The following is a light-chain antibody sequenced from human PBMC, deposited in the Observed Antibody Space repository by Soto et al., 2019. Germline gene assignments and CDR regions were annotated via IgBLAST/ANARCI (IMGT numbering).Light chain of an antibody. CDR2: KAY. CDR3: KQYSGFSRT. CDR1: QTISSW. J-gene: IGKJ1*01. V-gene: IGKV1-5*03. Sequence: DIQMTQSPSTVAASVGDRVTITCRASQTISSWLAWYQQKPGKAPKLLIYKAYSLHTGVQSRFSGSGSGTEFTLTITSLQPDDFATYYCKQYSGFSRTFGQGTKVDIK.